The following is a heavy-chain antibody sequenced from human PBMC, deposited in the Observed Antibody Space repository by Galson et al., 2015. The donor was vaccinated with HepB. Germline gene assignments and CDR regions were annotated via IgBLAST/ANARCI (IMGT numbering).Heavy chain of an antibody. Sequence: SLRLSCAASGFTFSNAWMSWVRQAPGKGLEWVGRIKSKTDGGTTDYAAPVKGRFTISRDDSKNTLYLQMNSLKTEDTAVYYCTTSRMYSSGWFGDAFDIWGQGTMVTVSS. CDR2: IKSKTDGGTT. D-gene: IGHD6-19*01. J-gene: IGHJ3*02. CDR3: TTSRMYSSGWFGDAFDI. CDR1: GFTFSNAW. V-gene: IGHV3-15*01.